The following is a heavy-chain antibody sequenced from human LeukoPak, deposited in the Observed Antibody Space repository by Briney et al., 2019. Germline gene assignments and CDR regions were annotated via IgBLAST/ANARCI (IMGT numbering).Heavy chain of an antibody. CDR1: GFTFSSYW. CDR2: INSDGSST. Sequence: GGSLRLSCAASGFTFSSYWMHWVRQAPGKGLVWVSRINSDGSSTSYADSVKGRFTISRDNSKNTVYLQMNSLRAEDTAVYYSAKDWVPYSSSRHDAVDLWGQGTMVTVSS. D-gene: IGHD6-6*01. V-gene: IGHV3-74*01. J-gene: IGHJ3*01. CDR3: AKDWVPYSSSRHDAVDL.